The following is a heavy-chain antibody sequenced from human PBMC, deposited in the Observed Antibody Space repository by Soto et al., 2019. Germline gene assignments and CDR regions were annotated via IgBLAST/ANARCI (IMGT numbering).Heavy chain of an antibody. CDR3: AALAAAGTALNWFDP. CDR1: GGSFSGYY. CDR2: INHSGST. J-gene: IGHJ5*02. V-gene: IGHV4-34*01. D-gene: IGHD6-13*01. Sequence: TSETLSLTCAVYGGSFSGYYWSWIRQPPGKGLEWIGEINHSGSTNYNPSLKSRVTISVDTSKNQFSLKLSSVTAADTAVYYCAALAAAGTALNWFDPWGQGTLVTVSS.